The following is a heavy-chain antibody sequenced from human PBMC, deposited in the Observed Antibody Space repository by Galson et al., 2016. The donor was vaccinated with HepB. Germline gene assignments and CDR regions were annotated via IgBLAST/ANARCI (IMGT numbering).Heavy chain of an antibody. CDR3: ARDVQFRFDY. CDR2: ISANSGNT. Sequence: SVKVSCKASGYRFFTYGISWVRQAPGQGLEWLGWISANSGNTIYAQKFQDRVTTTRDTSASTVYMDLRSLRSDDTAVYYCARDVQFRFDYWGQGTLVTVSS. V-gene: IGHV1-18*04. D-gene: IGHD4-11*01. J-gene: IGHJ4*02. CDR1: GYRFFTYG.